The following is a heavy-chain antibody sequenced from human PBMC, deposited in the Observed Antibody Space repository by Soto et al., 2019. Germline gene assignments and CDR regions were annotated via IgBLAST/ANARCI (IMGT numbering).Heavy chain of an antibody. V-gene: IGHV4-31*01. J-gene: IGHJ5*02. CDR3: ARWWSGSRQGFDP. D-gene: IGHD3-3*01. Sequence: QVQLQESGPGLVKPSQTLSLTCTVSGGSISSGDYYWSWIRQHPGKGLEWTGYIYYSGSTYYNPSLMRQVTLSVDTSKNQFSLKLISVTAADTAVYYCARWWSGSRQGFDPWGQGTLVTVSS. CDR2: IYYSGST. CDR1: GGSISSGDYY.